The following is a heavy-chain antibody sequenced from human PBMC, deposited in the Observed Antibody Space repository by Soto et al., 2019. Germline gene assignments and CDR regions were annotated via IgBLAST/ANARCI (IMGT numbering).Heavy chain of an antibody. J-gene: IGHJ5*02. V-gene: IGHV1-18*01. Sequence: QVQLVQSGAEVKKPGASVKVSCKASGYTFTNYVISWVRQAPGQGLEWMGWISAYKGDTRYAQKVRGRVTMASDTSTSTAYMELRSLRSDDTAVYYCARGGVYCSGGIFPYNWFDPWGQGTLVSVSS. CDR2: ISAYKGDT. CDR1: GYTFTNYV. CDR3: ARGGVYCSGGIFPYNWFDP. D-gene: IGHD2-15*01.